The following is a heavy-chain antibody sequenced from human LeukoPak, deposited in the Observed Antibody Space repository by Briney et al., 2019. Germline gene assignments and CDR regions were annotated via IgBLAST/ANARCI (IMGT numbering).Heavy chain of an antibody. D-gene: IGHD3-22*01. Sequence: SETLSLTCSVSGGAIISYYWSWIRQPAGKGPEWIGRIYPTGNTDYNPSLKTRVTMSTDLSKKQFSLRLRSVTAADTAVYYCARLKFYDSTGYSPGYYMDVWGKGTAVIVSS. CDR2: IYPTGNT. CDR1: GGAIISYY. CDR3: ARLKFYDSTGYSPGYYMDV. V-gene: IGHV4-4*07. J-gene: IGHJ6*03.